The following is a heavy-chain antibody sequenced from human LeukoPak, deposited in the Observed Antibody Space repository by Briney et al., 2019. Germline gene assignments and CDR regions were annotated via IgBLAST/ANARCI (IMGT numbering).Heavy chain of an antibody. D-gene: IGHD2-2*01. V-gene: IGHV1-69*04. CDR3: ATDLQYQLLSGSGSFDY. J-gene: IGHJ4*02. CDR2: IIPILGIA. CDR1: GGTFSSYA. Sequence: GASVKVSCKASGGTFSSYAISWVRQAPGQGLEWMGRIIPILGIANYAQKFQGRVTMTEDTSTDIAYMELSSLRSEDTAVYYCATDLQYQLLSGSGSFDYWGQGTLVTVSS.